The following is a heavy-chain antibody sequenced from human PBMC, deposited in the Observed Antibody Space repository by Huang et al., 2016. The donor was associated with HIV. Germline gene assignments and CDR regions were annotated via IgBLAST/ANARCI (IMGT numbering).Heavy chain of an antibody. V-gene: IGHV5-51*01. CDR1: GYSFSRYW. J-gene: IGHJ4*02. CDR3: ARRFSSSSGYFDY. Sequence: VQLVQSGAEVKKPGESLKISCQGSGYSFSRYWIAWVRQMPGKGLELMVSIFPYDSDTTYRPSFEGQVTISADKSIGTAYLQWISLKASDTAMYYCARRFSSSSGYFDYWGQGSLVTVSS. CDR2: IFPYDSDT. D-gene: IGHD6-6*01.